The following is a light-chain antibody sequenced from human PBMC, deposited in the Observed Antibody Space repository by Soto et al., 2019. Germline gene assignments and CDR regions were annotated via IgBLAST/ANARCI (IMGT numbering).Light chain of an antibody. CDR2: EGS. Sequence: QSALTQPASVSGSPGQSITISCTGTSSDVGSYNLVSWYQHRPDKAPKLIIYEGSKRPSGVSNRFSGSKSGNTASLTISGLQAEDEADYHCCSYAGSATYVFGTGTKVTVL. CDR1: SSDVGSYNL. V-gene: IGLV2-23*01. CDR3: CSYAGSATYV. J-gene: IGLJ1*01.